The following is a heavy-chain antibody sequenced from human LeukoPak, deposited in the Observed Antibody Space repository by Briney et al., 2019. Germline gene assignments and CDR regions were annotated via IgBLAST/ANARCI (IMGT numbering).Heavy chain of an antibody. D-gene: IGHD3-10*01. CDR1: GGSISGGGYY. Sequence: SETLSLTCTVSGGSISGGGYYWSWIRQHPGKGLEWIGYIFDNGSTDYNPSLKSRVTISVDTSKNQLSLKLRSLTAADTAVYYCARESYGSGSYYYWGQGTLVTVSS. CDR3: ARESYGSGSYYY. CDR2: IFDNGST. V-gene: IGHV4-31*03. J-gene: IGHJ4*02.